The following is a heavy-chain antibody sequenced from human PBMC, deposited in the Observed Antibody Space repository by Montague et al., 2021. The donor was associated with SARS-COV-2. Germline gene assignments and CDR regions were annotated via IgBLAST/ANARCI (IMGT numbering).Heavy chain of an antibody. CDR2: IYSSGGT. Sequence: SDTLSLTCAVSGGSISHYYWNWIRQPAGKGLEWIGYIYSSGGTNXNPSLKSRVTLSLDAAKNHFSLRLSSVTAADTAVYYCARRTDILTGYYDYWGQGTLVTVSS. J-gene: IGHJ4*02. CDR3: ARRTDILTGYYDY. CDR1: GGSISHYY. V-gene: IGHV4-59*07. D-gene: IGHD3-9*01.